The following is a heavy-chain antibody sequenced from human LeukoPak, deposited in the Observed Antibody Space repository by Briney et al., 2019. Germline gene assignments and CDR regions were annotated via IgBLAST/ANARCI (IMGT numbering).Heavy chain of an antibody. D-gene: IGHD4-11*01. J-gene: IGHJ4*02. Sequence: GGSLRLSCAASGFTFSAYDMNWVRQAPVKGLEWASYISRSNNVYYADSVKGRFTISRDNAKNSLYLQMNSLRAEDTAVYYCAYSNSFDYWGQGTLVTVSS. V-gene: IGHV3-69-1*01. CDR2: ISRSNNV. CDR3: AYSNSFDY. CDR1: GFTFSAYD.